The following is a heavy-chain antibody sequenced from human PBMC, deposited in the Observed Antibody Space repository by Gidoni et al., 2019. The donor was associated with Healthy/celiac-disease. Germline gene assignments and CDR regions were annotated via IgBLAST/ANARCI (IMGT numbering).Heavy chain of an antibody. D-gene: IGHD2-2*01. V-gene: IGHV4-34*01. CDR2: INHSGST. CDR3: ARGGRRDIVVVPAAREYFQH. CDR1: GGSFRGYY. Sequence: QVQLQQWGAGLLKPSETLSLTCAAYGGSFRGYYWCWIRQPPGKGLEWIGEINHSGSTNYNPSLKSRVTISVDTSKNQFSLKLSSVTAADTAVYYCARGGRRDIVVVPAAREYFQHWGQGTLVTVSS. J-gene: IGHJ1*01.